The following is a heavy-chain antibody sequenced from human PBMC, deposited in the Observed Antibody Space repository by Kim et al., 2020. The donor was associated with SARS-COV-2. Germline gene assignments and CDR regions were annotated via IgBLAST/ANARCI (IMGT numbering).Heavy chain of an antibody. Sequence: GESLKISCKGSGYSFTSYWIGWVRQMPGKGLEWMGIIYPGDSDTRYSPSFQGQVTISADKSISTAYLQWSSLKASDTAMYYCARLSPGIAAARSLDFDYWGQGTLVTVSS. CDR1: GYSFTSYW. V-gene: IGHV5-51*01. CDR2: IYPGDSDT. CDR3: ARLSPGIAAARSLDFDY. D-gene: IGHD6-13*01. J-gene: IGHJ4*02.